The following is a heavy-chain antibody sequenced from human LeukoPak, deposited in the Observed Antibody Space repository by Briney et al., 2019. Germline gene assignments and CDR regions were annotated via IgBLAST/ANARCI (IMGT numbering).Heavy chain of an antibody. D-gene: IGHD6-19*01. CDR1: GFTFSSVD. Sequence: ESLSLTCAASGFTFSSVDYNWVSRPPAKERQEGSAFSYTGGSTNYAPSVKGRFTISRDNSKNTLSLQLNSLRAEDTAVYYCAKDYSSGWYDYWGQGTLVTVSS. CDR2: FSYTGGST. V-gene: IGHV3-23*01. J-gene: IGHJ4*02. CDR3: AKDYSSGWYDY.